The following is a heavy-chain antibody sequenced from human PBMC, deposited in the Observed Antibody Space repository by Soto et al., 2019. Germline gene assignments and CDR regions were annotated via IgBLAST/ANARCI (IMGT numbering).Heavy chain of an antibody. V-gene: IGHV1-46*01. CDR3: AREGRTVTYLPYYYYYYGIDF. CDR2: INPSGGST. J-gene: IGHJ6*02. D-gene: IGHD4-17*01. Sequence: ASVKVSCKASGYTFTSYYMHWVRQAPGQGLEWMGIINPSGGSTSSAQKFQARVTMTRDTSTSTVYMELSSLRSEDTAVYYCAREGRTVTYLPYYYYYYGIDFWGQGTMVTVSS. CDR1: GYTFTSYY.